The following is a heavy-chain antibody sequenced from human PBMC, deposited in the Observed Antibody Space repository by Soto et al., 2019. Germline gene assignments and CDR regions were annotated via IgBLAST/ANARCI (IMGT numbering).Heavy chain of an antibody. CDR1: GFTFSTYT. Sequence: EVHLWESGGGLVQPGGSLRLSCAASGFTFSTYTMSWVRQAPGKGLEWVSSISGGGDSPSYADSVQGRFTISRDNPMNTLYLQMKSLRADDTALYYCAKARCSTANCYVPDYWGQGTLVTVSS. CDR3: AKARCSTANCYVPDY. D-gene: IGHD2-2*01. CDR2: ISGGGDSP. J-gene: IGHJ4*02. V-gene: IGHV3-23*01.